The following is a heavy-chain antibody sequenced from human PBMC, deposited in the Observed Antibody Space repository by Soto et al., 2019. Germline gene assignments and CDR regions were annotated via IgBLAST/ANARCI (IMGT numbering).Heavy chain of an antibody. CDR3: ATGAAYYYDTSRY. CDR1: GSGFSALA. Sequence: PVGSLRLSCTASGSGFSALAMHWIRQPPGKGLEWVAVVFNDESSISYADSVKGRFTISRDNYRNTLYLQMTSLRLEDTALYYCATGAAYYYDTSRYWGQGTLVTVSS. J-gene: IGHJ4*02. V-gene: IGHV3-30-3*01. CDR2: VFNDESSI. D-gene: IGHD3-22*01.